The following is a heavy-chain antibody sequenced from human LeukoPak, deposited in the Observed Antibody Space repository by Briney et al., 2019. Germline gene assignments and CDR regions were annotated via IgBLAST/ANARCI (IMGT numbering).Heavy chain of an antibody. CDR2: IKQDGSEK. Sequence: PGGSLRLSCAASGFTFSSYWMSWVRQAPGKGLEWVANIKQDGSEKYYVDSVKGRFTISRDNAKNSLYLQMNSLRAEDTAVYYCAGPYCSSTSCPQGADYWGQGTLVTVSS. CDR1: GFTFSSYW. CDR3: AGPYCSSTSCPQGADY. V-gene: IGHV3-7*01. D-gene: IGHD2-2*01. J-gene: IGHJ4*02.